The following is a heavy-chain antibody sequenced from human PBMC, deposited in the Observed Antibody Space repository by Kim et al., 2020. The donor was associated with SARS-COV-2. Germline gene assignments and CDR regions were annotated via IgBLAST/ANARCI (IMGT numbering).Heavy chain of an antibody. J-gene: IGHJ4*02. V-gene: IGHV3-30*01. Sequence: DSVKGRYTSSRNNSKNTLYLQMNRLRAEETAVYYCARARGIAVAGTPFDYWGQGTLVTVSS. D-gene: IGHD6-19*01. CDR3: ARARGIAVAGTPFDY.